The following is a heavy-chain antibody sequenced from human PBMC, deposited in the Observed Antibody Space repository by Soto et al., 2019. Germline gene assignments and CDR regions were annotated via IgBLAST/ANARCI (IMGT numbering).Heavy chain of an antibody. CDR3: ARAALIYCSSTSCYSGSLDV. V-gene: IGHV4-61*01. J-gene: IGHJ6*02. D-gene: IGHD2-2*01. Sequence: SETLSLTCTVSGGSVSSGSYYWSWIRQPPGKGLEWIGYIYYSGSTNYNPSLKSRVTISVDTSKNQFSLKLSSVTAADTAVYYCARAALIYCSSTSCYSGSLDVWGQGTTVPVSS. CDR2: IYYSGST. CDR1: GGSVSSGSYY.